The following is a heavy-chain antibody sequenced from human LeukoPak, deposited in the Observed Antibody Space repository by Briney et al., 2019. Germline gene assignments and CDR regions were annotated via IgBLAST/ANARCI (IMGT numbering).Heavy chain of an antibody. CDR3: ASFYCSGGSCYQYFSYYYMDV. Sequence: SETLSLTCTVSGGSISSRSYYWGWIRQPPGKGLEWIGSIYHSGSTYYNPSLQSRVTISVDTSKNQFSLKLNSVTAADTAVYYCASFYCSGGSCYQYFSYYYMDVWGKGTTVTISS. J-gene: IGHJ6*03. V-gene: IGHV4-39*01. D-gene: IGHD2-15*01. CDR2: IYHSGST. CDR1: GGSISSRSYY.